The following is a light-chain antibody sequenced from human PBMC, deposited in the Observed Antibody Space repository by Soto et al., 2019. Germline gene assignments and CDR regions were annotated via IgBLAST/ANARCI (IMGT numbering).Light chain of an antibody. Sequence: SYELTQPPSVSVSAGQTASITCSGDKFGDKYAYWYQQRPGQSPVLVIYQDNKRPSGITDRFSGSNSGNTATLTISETQTMDEADYYCQAWDSNTGNVFGTGTKLTVL. J-gene: IGLJ1*01. CDR1: KFGDKY. CDR3: QAWDSNTGNV. CDR2: QDN. V-gene: IGLV3-1*01.